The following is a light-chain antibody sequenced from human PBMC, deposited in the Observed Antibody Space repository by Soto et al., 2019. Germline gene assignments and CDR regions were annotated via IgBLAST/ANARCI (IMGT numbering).Light chain of an antibody. Sequence: EVLLTQSLATLSLSPGESVTLSCRASQSISTYLAWYQQKSGQAPRLLSYDASYRATGIPARFSGSGSGTDFTLTISSLEPEDFAVYHCQQRSSWPLTFGGGTKVQI. V-gene: IGKV3-11*01. CDR3: QQRSSWPLT. CDR2: DAS. CDR1: QSISTY. J-gene: IGKJ4*01.